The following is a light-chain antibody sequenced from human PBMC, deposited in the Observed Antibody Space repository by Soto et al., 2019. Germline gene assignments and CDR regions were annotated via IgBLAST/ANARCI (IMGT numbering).Light chain of an antibody. Sequence: EIVMTQSPATLSVSPGERATLSCRASPSVSSNLAWYQQKPGKAPRLLIYGASTRATGIPARFSGSRSGTEFTLTISSLQSEDFAVYYCQQYNNWPYTVGQGTRLEIK. CDR2: GAS. V-gene: IGKV3-15*01. CDR3: QQYNNWPYT. J-gene: IGKJ2*01. CDR1: PSVSSN.